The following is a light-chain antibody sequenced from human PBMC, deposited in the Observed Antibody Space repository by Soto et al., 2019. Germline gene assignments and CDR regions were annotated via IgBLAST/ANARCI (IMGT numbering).Light chain of an antibody. J-gene: IGKJ5*01. Sequence: IQMTQSPSTLSVSVGDRVTITCRASQGISSYLAWYQQKPGKAPKLLIYAASTLQSGVPSRFSGSGSGTDFTLTISCLQSEDFATYYCQQYYSYPSFGQGTRLEIK. CDR2: AAS. CDR1: QGISSY. V-gene: IGKV1-8*01. CDR3: QQYYSYPS.